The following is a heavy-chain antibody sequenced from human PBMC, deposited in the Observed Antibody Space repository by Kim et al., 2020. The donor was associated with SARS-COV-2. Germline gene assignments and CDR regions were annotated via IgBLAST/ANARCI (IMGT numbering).Heavy chain of an antibody. J-gene: IGHJ5*02. CDR2: INAGNGNT. D-gene: IGHD3-22*01. CDR3: ARDLRHYYDSSGYS. V-gene: IGHV1-3*01. CDR1: GYTFTSYA. Sequence: ASVKVSCKASGYTFTSYAMHWVRQAPGQRLEWMGWINAGNGNTKYSQKFQGRVTITRDTSASTAYMELSRLRSDDTAVYYCARDLRHYYDSSGYSWGQGTLVTVSS.